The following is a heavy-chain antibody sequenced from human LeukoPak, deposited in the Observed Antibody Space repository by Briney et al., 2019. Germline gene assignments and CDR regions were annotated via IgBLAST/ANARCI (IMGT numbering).Heavy chain of an antibody. CDR1: ASTFSSYA. V-gene: IGHV1-69*04. CDR3: ATRAGIAAAGTLSY. J-gene: IGHJ4*02. CDR2: IIPILGIA. Sequence: ASVKVSCKASASTFSSYAISWVRQAPGQGLEWMGSIIPILGIANYAQKFQGRVTITADKSTSTAYMELSSLRSEDTAVYYCATRAGIAAAGTLSYWGQGTLVTVSS. D-gene: IGHD6-13*01.